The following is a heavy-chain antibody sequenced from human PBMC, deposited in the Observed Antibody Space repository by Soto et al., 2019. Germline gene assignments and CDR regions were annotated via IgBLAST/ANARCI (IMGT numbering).Heavy chain of an antibody. V-gene: IGHV3-7*01. D-gene: IGHD3-16*01. CDR1: GFSFSTYW. J-gene: IGHJ4*02. CDR3: ARGTLIRSLVY. CDR2: IKEDGSDK. Sequence: EVQLVESGGGLVQPGGSLRLSCAASGFSFSTYWMTWVRQAPGKGLEWVANIKEDGSDKNYVDSVKGRFTISRDNAQNTLYLQMDSLRADDTAVYYCARGTLIRSLVYWGQGTLVTVSS.